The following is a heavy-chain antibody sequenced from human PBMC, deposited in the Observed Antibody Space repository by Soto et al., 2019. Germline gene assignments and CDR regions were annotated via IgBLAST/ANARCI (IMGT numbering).Heavy chain of an antibody. CDR3: ARDRTISDYRSSGALGL. D-gene: IGHD3-10*01. V-gene: IGHV3-23*01. CDR1: EFTFSSYF. CDR2: ISGSGGTT. Sequence: GGSMILSCASSEFTFSSYFMIWVRQNPGKGLEWVSAISGSGGTTYYAASVGGRFTISRDTSKNTVYLQMNSLRAEDTAMYFCARDRTISDYRSSGALGLWGQGTLVTVSS. J-gene: IGHJ4*02.